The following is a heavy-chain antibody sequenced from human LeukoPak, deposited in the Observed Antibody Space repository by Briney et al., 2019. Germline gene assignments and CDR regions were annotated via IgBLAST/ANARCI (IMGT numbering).Heavy chain of an antibody. J-gene: IGHJ4*02. V-gene: IGHV4-39*01. CDR2: IYYSGST. D-gene: IGHD3-16*02. Sequence: SETLSLTCTVSGGSISSSSYYWGWIRQPPGKGLEWIGSIYYSGSTYYNPSLKSRVTISVDTSKNQFSLKLSSVTAADTAVYYCARRTFGGVIAYWGQGTLVSGAS. CDR1: GGSISSSSYY. CDR3: ARRTFGGVIAY.